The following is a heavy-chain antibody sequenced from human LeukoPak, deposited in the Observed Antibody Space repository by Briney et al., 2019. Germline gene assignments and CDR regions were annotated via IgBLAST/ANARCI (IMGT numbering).Heavy chain of an antibody. CDR1: GFTFSSYA. J-gene: IGHJ4*02. D-gene: IGHD3-10*01. Sequence: GGSLGLSCAASGFTFSSYAMHWVRQAPGKGLEWVAFIRYDGSNKYYADSVKGRFTISRDNSKNTLYLQMNSLRAEDTAVHYRAKDRNYYGSGSYYYEYYFDYWGQGTLVTVSS. V-gene: IGHV3-30*02. CDR3: AKDRNYYGSGSYYYEYYFDY. CDR2: IRYDGSNK.